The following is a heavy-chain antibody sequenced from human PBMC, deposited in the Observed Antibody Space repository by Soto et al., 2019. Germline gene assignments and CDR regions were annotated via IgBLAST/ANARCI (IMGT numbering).Heavy chain of an antibody. D-gene: IGHD6-19*01. J-gene: IGHJ4*02. V-gene: IGHV3-30-3*01. CDR1: GFTFSSYA. CDR3: ARDIRQWLVGPFDY. Sequence: QVQLVESGGGVVQPGRSLRLSCAASGFTFSSYAMHWVRQAPGKGLEWVAVISYDGSNKYYADSVKGRFIISRDNSKNTLYLQMNSLRAEDTAVYYCARDIRQWLVGPFDYWGQGTLVTVSS. CDR2: ISYDGSNK.